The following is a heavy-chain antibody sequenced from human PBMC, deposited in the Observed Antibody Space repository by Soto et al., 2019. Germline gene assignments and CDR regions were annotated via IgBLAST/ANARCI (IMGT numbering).Heavy chain of an antibody. CDR1: GFTFSSYA. CDR3: ARDKGRSPLDY. D-gene: IGHD2-15*01. J-gene: IGHJ4*02. CDR2: ISYDGSNK. V-gene: IGHV3-30-3*01. Sequence: PGGSLRLSCAASGFTFSSYAMHWVRQAPGKGLEWVAVISYDGSNKYYADSVKGRFTISRDNAKNSLYLQMNSLRAEDTAVYYCARDKGRSPLDYWGQGTLVTVSS.